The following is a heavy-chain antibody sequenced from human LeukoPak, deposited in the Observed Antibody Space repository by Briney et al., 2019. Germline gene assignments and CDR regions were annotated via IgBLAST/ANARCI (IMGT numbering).Heavy chain of an antibody. D-gene: IGHD3-10*01. CDR1: GYTFTSYG. Sequence: GASVKVSCKASGYTFTSYGISWVRQAPGQGLEWMGWISAYNGNTSYAQKLQGRVTMTTDTSTSTAYMELRSLRSDDTAVYYCARDFRRITMVRGVINWFDPWGQGTLVTVSS. CDR2: ISAYNGNT. CDR3: ARDFRRITMVRGVINWFDP. V-gene: IGHV1-18*01. J-gene: IGHJ5*02.